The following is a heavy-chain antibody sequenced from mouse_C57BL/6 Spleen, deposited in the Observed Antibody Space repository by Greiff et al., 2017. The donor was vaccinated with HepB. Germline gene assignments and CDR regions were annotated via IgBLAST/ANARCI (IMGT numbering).Heavy chain of an antibody. CDR2: IHPSDSDT. D-gene: IGHD1-2*01. Sequence: VQLQQPGAELVKPGASVKVSCKASGYTFTSYWMHWVKQRPGQGLEWIGRIHPSDSDTNYNQKFKGKATLTVDKSSSTAYMQLSSLTSEDSAVYYCAIYGYQGFYAMDYWGQGTSVTVSS. CDR3: AIYGYQGFYAMDY. V-gene: IGHV1-74*01. CDR1: GYTFTSYW. J-gene: IGHJ4*01.